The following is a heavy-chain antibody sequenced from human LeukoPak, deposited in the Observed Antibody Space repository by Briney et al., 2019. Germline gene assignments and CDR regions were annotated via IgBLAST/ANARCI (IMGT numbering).Heavy chain of an antibody. CDR2: IYRTGNT. CDR3: ASVGTPRARYFDL. V-gene: IGHV4-38-2*01. J-gene: IGHJ2*01. Sequence: SETLSLTCAVSGYSISNHYYWAWIRQPPGKGLEWIGIIYRTGNTYYNPSVQSRVPISVDTSKNQFSLELTPVTAADKAVYYCASVGTPRARYFDLWGRGILVTVSS. CDR1: GYSISNHYY. D-gene: IGHD1-1*01.